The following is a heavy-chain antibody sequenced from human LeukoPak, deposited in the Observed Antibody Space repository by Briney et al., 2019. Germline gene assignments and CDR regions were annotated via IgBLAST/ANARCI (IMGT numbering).Heavy chain of an antibody. V-gene: IGHV3-30-3*01. CDR1: GFTFSSYA. CDR3: ARDTAMVTNYFDY. Sequence: PGGSLRLSCAASGFTFSSYAMHWVPQAPGKGLEWLAVISYDGSNKYYADSVKGRFTISRDNSKNTLYLQMNSLRAEDTAVYYCARDTAMVTNYFDYWGQGTLVTVSS. J-gene: IGHJ4*02. D-gene: IGHD5-18*01. CDR2: ISYDGSNK.